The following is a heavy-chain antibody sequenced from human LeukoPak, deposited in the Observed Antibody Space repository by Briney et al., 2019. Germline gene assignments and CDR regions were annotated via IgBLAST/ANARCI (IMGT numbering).Heavy chain of an antibody. D-gene: IGHD3-22*01. CDR3: ARAGGYYDSSGYYGTFDY. J-gene: IGHJ4*02. V-gene: IGHV4-61*02. Sequence: KASQTLSLTCTVSGVSINSGSYDWSCIRQPAGKGLEWIGRIYTSGSTNYNPSLKSRVTISVDTSKNQFSLKLSSVTAADTAVYYCARAGGYYDSSGYYGTFDYWGQGTLVTVSS. CDR2: IYTSGST. CDR1: GVSINSGSYD.